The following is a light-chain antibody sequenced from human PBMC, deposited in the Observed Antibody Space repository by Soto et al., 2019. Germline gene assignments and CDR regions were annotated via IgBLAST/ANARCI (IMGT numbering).Light chain of an antibody. J-gene: IGKJ1*01. Sequence: EIVLTQSPATLSLSPGERATLSCRASQSVSSYLAWYQQKPGQAPRLLIYDASNRATGIPARFSGSGFGTDFTLTISSLEPEDSAVYYCQQRSSWPPWTFGQGTKVEIK. CDR1: QSVSSY. CDR2: DAS. V-gene: IGKV3-11*01. CDR3: QQRSSWPPWT.